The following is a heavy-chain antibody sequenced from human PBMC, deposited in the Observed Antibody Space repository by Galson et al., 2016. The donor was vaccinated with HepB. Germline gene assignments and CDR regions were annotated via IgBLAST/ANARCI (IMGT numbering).Heavy chain of an antibody. Sequence: SLRLSCAASRFHFSMYAMHWVRQAPGKGLEGVEMIWTGGIRTYYEDSVKGRFTITRDNSIYTSYLQMKSLRVEDTAVYYCVGDPPSSGWAFDPWGQGTPATVSS. CDR2: IWTGGIRT. J-gene: IGHJ5*02. CDR1: RFHFSMYA. D-gene: IGHD6-19*01. V-gene: IGHV3-33*01. CDR3: VGDPPSSGWAFDP.